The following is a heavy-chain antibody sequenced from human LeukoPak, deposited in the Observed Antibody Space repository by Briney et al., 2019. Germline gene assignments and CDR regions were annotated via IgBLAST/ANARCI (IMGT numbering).Heavy chain of an antibody. CDR3: ARDFAVAGNNWFDP. CDR1: GGSISSSNW. V-gene: IGHV4-4*02. D-gene: IGHD6-19*01. J-gene: IGHJ5*02. CDR2: IYHSGST. Sequence: PSGTLPLTCAVSGGSISSSNWWSWVRQPPGKGLEWIGEIYHSGSTNYNPSLKSRVTISVDKSKNQFSLKLSSVAAADTAVYYCARDFAVAGNNWFDPWGQGTLVTVSS.